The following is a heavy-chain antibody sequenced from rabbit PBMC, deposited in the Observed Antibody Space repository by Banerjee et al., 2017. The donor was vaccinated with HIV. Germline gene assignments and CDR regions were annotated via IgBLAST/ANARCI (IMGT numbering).Heavy chain of an antibody. CDR1: GFSFSSTYW. CDR3: ARGAL. Sequence: QSLEESGGDLVKPGASLTLTCTASGFSFSSTYWICWVRQAPGKGPEWIACIDAGSTGNTYYVSWAKGRFTISRTSSTTVTLQMTSLTAADTATYFCARGALWGPGTLVTVS. V-gene: IGHV1S40*01. CDR2: IDAGSTGNT. J-gene: IGHJ6*01. D-gene: IGHD3-3*01.